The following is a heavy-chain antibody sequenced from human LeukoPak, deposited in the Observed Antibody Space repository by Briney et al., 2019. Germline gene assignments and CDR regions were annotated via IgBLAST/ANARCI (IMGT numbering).Heavy chain of an antibody. CDR2: INPSGGGT. V-gene: IGHV1-46*02. D-gene: IGHD6-19*01. CDR3: ARQGAYSSAIGMGY. CDR1: GYTFNNYY. Sequence: ASVKVSCKASGYTFNNYYMYWVRQAPGQGLEWMGMINPSGGGTSYAQKFQGRVTMTRDTSTRTVYMEVGSLKPEDTAVYYCARQGAYSSAIGMGYWGQGTLVTVSP. J-gene: IGHJ4*02.